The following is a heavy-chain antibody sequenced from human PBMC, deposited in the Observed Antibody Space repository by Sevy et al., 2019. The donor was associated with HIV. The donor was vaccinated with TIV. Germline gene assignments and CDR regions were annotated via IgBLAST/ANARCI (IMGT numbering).Heavy chain of an antibody. D-gene: IGHD5-12*01. J-gene: IGHJ4*02. CDR1: GFTFSSYG. V-gene: IGHV3-30*18. CDR3: AKDREMATIRRDFDY. CDR2: ISYDGSNK. Sequence: GGSLRLSCAASGFTFSSYGMHWVRQAPGKGLEWVAVISYDGSNKYYADSVKGRFTISRDNSKNTLYLQMNSLRAEDTAVYYCAKDREMATIRRDFDYWGQGTLVTVSS.